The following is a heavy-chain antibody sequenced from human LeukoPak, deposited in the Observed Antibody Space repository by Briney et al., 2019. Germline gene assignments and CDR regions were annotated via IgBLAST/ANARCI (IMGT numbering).Heavy chain of an antibody. CDR2: MNPNSGNT. J-gene: IGHJ4*02. CDR3: ARGQAARAFDY. CDR1: GYTFTSYD. V-gene: IGHV1-8*01. Sequence: ASVKVSCKASGYTFTSYDINWVRQATGQGLEWMGWMNPNSGNTGYAQKLQGRVTMTTDTSTSTAYMELRSLRSDDTAVYYCARGQAARAFDYWGQGTLVTVSS.